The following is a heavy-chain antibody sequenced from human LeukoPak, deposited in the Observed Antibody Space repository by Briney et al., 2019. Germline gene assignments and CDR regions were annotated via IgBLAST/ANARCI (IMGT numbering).Heavy chain of an antibody. J-gene: IGHJ4*02. V-gene: IGHV1-18*01. CDR1: GYTFTSYG. D-gene: IGHD6-6*01. CDR2: ISAYNGNT. Sequence: GASVKVSCKASGYTFTSYGISWVRQAPGQGLEWMGWISAYNGNTNYAQKLQGRVTMTTDTSTSTVYMELSSLRSEDTAVYYCARKGSSSCFDYWGQGTLVTVSS. CDR3: ARKGSSSCFDY.